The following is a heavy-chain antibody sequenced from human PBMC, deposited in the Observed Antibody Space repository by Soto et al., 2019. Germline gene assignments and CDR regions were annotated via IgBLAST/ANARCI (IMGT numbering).Heavy chain of an antibody. CDR1: GGSISSSNW. CDR3: ATYTPYCSGGSCYGMDV. Sequence: PSETLSLTCAVSGGSISSSNWWSWVRRPPGKGLEWIGEIYHSGSTNYNPSLKSRVTISVDKSKNQFSLKLSSVTAADTAVYYCATYTPYCSGGSCYGMDVWGQGTTVTVSS. CDR2: IYHSGST. D-gene: IGHD2-15*01. V-gene: IGHV4-4*02. J-gene: IGHJ6*02.